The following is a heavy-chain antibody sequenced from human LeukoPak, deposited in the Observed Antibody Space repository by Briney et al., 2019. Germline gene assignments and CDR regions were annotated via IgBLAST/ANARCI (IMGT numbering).Heavy chain of an antibody. J-gene: IGHJ3*02. CDR3: ARDRGIDAFDI. CDR2: IYYSGST. D-gene: IGHD3-10*01. V-gene: IGHV4-61*01. CDR1: GYSISSGYY. Sequence: SETLSLTCSVSGYSISSGYYWGWIRQPPGKGLEWIGYIYYSGSTNYNPSLKSRVTISVDTSKNQFSLKLSSVTAADTAVYYCARDRGIDAFDIWGQGTMVTVSS.